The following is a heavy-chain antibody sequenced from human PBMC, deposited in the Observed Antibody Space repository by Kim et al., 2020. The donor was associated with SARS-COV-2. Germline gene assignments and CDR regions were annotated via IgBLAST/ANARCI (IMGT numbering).Heavy chain of an antibody. CDR2: IYYSGYT. CDR3: ARAAAQGGWFDP. Sequence: SETLSLTCSVSGGPINSDYWSWIRQSPGKGLEWIGFIYYSGYTRYTPSLNSRVTISVDRSKNQFSLELTSLTSADTAVYYCARAAAQGGWFDPWGQGTVVTVSS. V-gene: IGHV4-59*13. CDR1: GGPINSDY. J-gene: IGHJ5*02. D-gene: IGHD2-15*01.